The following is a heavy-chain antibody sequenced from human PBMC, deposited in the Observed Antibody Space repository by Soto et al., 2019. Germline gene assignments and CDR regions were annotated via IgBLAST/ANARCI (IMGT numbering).Heavy chain of an antibody. D-gene: IGHD5-18*01. CDR2: ISYDGSNK. Sequence: PGGSLRLSCAASGFPFSSYAMHWVRQAPGKGLEWVAVISYDGSNKYYADSVKGRFTISRDNSKNTLYLQMNSLRAEDTAVYYCARDSTAMVTGRDYYYYGMDVWGQGTTVTAP. CDR1: GFPFSSYA. V-gene: IGHV3-30-3*01. CDR3: ARDSTAMVTGRDYYYYGMDV. J-gene: IGHJ6*02.